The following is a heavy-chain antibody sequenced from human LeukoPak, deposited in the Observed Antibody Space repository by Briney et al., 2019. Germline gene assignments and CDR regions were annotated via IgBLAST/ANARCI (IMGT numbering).Heavy chain of an antibody. Sequence: GGSLRLSCAASGFTFSSYAMHWVRQAPGKGLEWVAVISYDGSNKYYADSVKGRFTISRDNSKNTLYLQMNSLRAEDTAVYYCARGEEYYYDSSGYLDYWGQGTLATVSS. J-gene: IGHJ4*02. D-gene: IGHD3-22*01. V-gene: IGHV3-30-3*01. CDR2: ISYDGSNK. CDR1: GFTFSSYA. CDR3: ARGEEYYYDSSGYLDY.